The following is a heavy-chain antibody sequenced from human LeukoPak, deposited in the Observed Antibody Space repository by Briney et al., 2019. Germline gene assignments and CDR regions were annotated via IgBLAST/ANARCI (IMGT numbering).Heavy chain of an antibody. CDR3: ASPYCSGDSCYSGY. CDR1: GFTVSSNY. J-gene: IGHJ4*02. D-gene: IGHD2-15*01. CDR2: IYGGGGT. Sequence: GGSLRLSWAASGFTVSSNYMSWVRQAPGKGLEWVSVIYGGGGTYYADSVKGRFTISRDNSKNTMYLQMNTLRAEDTAVYYCASPYCSGDSCYSGYWGQGTLVTVSS. V-gene: IGHV3-66*01.